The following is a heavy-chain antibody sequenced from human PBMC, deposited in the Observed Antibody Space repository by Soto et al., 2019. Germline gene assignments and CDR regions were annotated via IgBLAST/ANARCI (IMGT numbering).Heavy chain of an antibody. Sequence: GASVKVSCKASGGTFSSYAISWVRQAPGQGLEWMGGIIPIFGTANYAQKFQGRVTITADESTSTAYMELSSLRSEDTAVYYCARVPSPHCSSTSCYHYGMDVWGQGTTVTVSS. CDR2: IIPIFGTA. CDR3: ARVPSPHCSSTSCYHYGMDV. CDR1: GGTFSSYA. V-gene: IGHV1-69*13. J-gene: IGHJ6*02. D-gene: IGHD2-2*01.